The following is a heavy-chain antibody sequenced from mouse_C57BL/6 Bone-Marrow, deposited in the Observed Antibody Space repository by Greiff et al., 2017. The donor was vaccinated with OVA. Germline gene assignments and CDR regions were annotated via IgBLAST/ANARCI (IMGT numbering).Heavy chain of an antibody. CDR3: ARVYLRPYWYVDV. CDR1: GYTFTSYW. Sequence: QVQLQQSGAELAKPGASVKLSCKASGYTFTSYWMHWVKQRPGQGLEWIGYINPSSGYTKYNQKFKDKATLTADKSTSTAYMQLSSLTYEDSAVYYYARVYLRPYWYVDVWGTGTTVTVSS. D-gene: IGHD3-2*02. CDR2: INPSSGYT. V-gene: IGHV1-7*01. J-gene: IGHJ1*03.